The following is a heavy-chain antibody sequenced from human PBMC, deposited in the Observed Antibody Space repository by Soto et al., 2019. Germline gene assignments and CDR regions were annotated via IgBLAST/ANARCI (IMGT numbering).Heavy chain of an antibody. CDR1: GYTFTRSG. D-gene: IGHD5-12*01. CDR3: AREGVAPYYYYGMDV. CDR2: ISTYNGDT. V-gene: IGHV1-18*01. Sequence: GASVKVSCKASGYTFTRSGISWVRQAPGQGLEWMGWISTYNGDTNYAQKFQGRVTMTTDTSTSTAYMELRSLRSDDTAVYYCAREGVAPYYYYGMDVWGQGTTVTVSS. J-gene: IGHJ6*02.